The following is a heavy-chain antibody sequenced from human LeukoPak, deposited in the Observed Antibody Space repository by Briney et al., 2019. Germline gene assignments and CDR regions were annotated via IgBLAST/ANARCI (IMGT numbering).Heavy chain of an antibody. CDR2: IKQDGSEK. D-gene: IGHD6-6*01. CDR3: ARDRVYSSSHYFDY. J-gene: IGHJ4*02. CDR1: GFTFSSYW. Sequence: GGSLRLSCAASGFTFSSYWMSWVRQAPGKGLEWVANIKQDGSEKYYVDSVKGRLTISRDNAKNSLYLQMNSLRAEDTAVYYCARDRVYSSSHYFDYWGQGTLVTVSS. V-gene: IGHV3-7*01.